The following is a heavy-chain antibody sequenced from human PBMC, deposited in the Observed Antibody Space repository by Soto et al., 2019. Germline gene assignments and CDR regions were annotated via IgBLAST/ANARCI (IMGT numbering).Heavy chain of an antibody. V-gene: IGHV4-34*01. D-gene: IGHD6-13*01. CDR3: ARGRVVSSWYGGYYYYYYYMDV. CDR1: GGSFSGYY. CDR2: INHSGST. Sequence: SETLSLTCAVYGGSFSGYYWSWIRQPPGKGLEWIGEINHSGSTNYNPSLKSRVTISVDTSKNQFSLKLGSVTAPDTAVYYGARGRVVSSWYGGYYYYYYYMDVWGKGTTVTVSS. J-gene: IGHJ6*03.